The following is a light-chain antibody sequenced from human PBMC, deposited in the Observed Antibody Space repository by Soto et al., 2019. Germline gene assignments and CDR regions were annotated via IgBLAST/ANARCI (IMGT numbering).Light chain of an antibody. V-gene: IGKV3D-15*01. Sequence: VMTQSPGTLSVSPGDGATLSCRASQSVSTKIAWYQQKPGQAPRLLIYGAYSRATGIPARFSGSGSGTEFTLTISSLQSEDFAIYYCQQYNNWPPTTCGQGTRLEIK. J-gene: IGKJ5*01. CDR2: GAY. CDR1: QSVSTK. CDR3: QQYNNWPPTT.